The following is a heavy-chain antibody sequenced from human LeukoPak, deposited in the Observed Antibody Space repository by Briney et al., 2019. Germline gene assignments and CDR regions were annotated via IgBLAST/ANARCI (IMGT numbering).Heavy chain of an antibody. J-gene: IGHJ4*02. CDR1: GYTFTSHH. CDR2: MNPDTGNT. D-gene: IGHD7-27*01. Sequence: ASVKVSCKASGYTFTSHHINWVRQAAGQGLEWMGWMNPDTGNTVYAQKFQGRVTMTWDTSISTAYIELGSLRSEYTAVYYCARGRPTNLGGIYWGQGTLVTVSS. V-gene: IGHV1-8*01. CDR3: ARGRPTNLGGIY.